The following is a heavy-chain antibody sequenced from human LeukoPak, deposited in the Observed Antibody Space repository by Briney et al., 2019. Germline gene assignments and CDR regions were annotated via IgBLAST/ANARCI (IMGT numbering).Heavy chain of an antibody. CDR1: GYTFTSYG. J-gene: IGHJ6*02. V-gene: IGHV1-18*01. CDR3: ARNIGWKEWELLFSADYYYYGMDV. D-gene: IGHD1-26*01. Sequence: GASVKVSCKASGYTFTSYGISWVRQAPGQGLEWMGWISAYNGNTNYAQKLQGRVTMTTDTSTSTAYMELRSLRSDDTAVYYCARNIGWKEWELLFSADYYYYGMDVWGQGTTVTVSS. CDR2: ISAYNGNT.